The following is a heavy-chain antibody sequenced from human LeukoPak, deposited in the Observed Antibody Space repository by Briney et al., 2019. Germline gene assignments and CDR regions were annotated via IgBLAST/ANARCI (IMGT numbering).Heavy chain of an antibody. J-gene: IGHJ5*02. D-gene: IGHD3-10*01. Sequence: GGSLRLSCAASGFTFSSYAMHWVRQAPGKGLEWVAVISYDGSNKYYADSVKGRFTICRDNSKNTLYLQMNSLRAEDTAVYYCARDGYYYGSGSKYNWFDPWGQGTLVTVSS. CDR2: ISYDGSNK. CDR3: ARDGYYYGSGSKYNWFDP. CDR1: GFTFSSYA. V-gene: IGHV3-30*04.